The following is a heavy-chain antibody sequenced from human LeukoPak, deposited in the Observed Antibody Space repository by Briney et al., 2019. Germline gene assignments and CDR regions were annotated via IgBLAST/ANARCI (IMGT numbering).Heavy chain of an antibody. CDR3: AYYDSSGPPPRADY. J-gene: IGHJ4*02. CDR2: ISAYNGNT. V-gene: IGHV1-18*01. CDR1: GHTFTSYG. D-gene: IGHD3-22*01. Sequence: ASVKVSCKASGHTFTSYGISWVRQAPGQGLEWMGWISAYNGNTNYAQKLQGRVTMTTDTSTSTAYMELRSLRSDDTAVYYCAYYDSSGPPPRADYWGQGTLVTVSS.